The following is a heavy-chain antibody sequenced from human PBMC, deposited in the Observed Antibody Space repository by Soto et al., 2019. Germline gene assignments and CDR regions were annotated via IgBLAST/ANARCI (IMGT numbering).Heavy chain of an antibody. CDR2: IYNSGST. J-gene: IGHJ4*02. CDR1: GGSISSVYYY. V-gene: IGHV4-30-4*01. CDR3: ARGPAGDKVDY. D-gene: IGHD7-27*01. Sequence: QVQLQESGPGLVEPSQTLSLTCTVSGGSISSVYYYWSWIRQPPGKGLEWIGHIYNSGSTYSNPSLKSRVTISVDTSKNQFSLNLSSMTATDTAVYYCARGPAGDKVDYWGQGTLVTVSS.